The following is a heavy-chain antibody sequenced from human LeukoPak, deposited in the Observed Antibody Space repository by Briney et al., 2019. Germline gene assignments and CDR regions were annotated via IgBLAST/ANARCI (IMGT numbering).Heavy chain of an antibody. CDR3: GIPVTKDDYYYNMDV. CDR1: GFSLSSYS. D-gene: IGHD4-17*01. V-gene: IGHV3-48*04. CDR2: ISASGDIK. J-gene: IGHJ6*03. Sequence: GGSLRLSCVASGFSLSSYSMNWVRQAPGKGLGWISHISASGDIKEYADFLGGRFTISRDNARKSLFLEMNSLRAEDTAVYYCGIPVTKDDYYYNMDVWGQGTTVAVS.